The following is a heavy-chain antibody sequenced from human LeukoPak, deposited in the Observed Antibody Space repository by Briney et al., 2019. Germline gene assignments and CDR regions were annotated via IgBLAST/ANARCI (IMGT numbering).Heavy chain of an antibody. V-gene: IGHV4-38-2*02. CDR2: IYYSGTI. J-gene: IGHJ4*02. CDR3: ARDDTGYSSGWSKDFDY. CDR1: GYSIGTGYY. Sequence: SETLSLTCTVSGYSIGTGYYWGWIRQPPGKGLEWIGSIYYSGTIFYNPSLKSRVTISIDTSKNHFSLKLSSVTAADTAVYYCARDDTGYSSGWSKDFDYWGQGTLVTVSS. D-gene: IGHD6-19*01.